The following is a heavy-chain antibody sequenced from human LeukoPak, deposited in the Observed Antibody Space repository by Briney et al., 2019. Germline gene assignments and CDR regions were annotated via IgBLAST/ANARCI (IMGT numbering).Heavy chain of an antibody. CDR2: IYYSGST. D-gene: IGHD2-21*01. J-gene: IGHJ3*02. V-gene: IGHV4-59*01. CDR1: GGSISSYY. CDR3: ARSMQLVAFDI. Sequence: PSETLSLTCTVSGGSISSYYWSWIRQPPGKGLEWIGYIYYSGSTNYNPSLKSRVTISVDTSKNQFSLKLSSVTAADTAVYYCARSMQLVAFDIWGQGTMVTVSS.